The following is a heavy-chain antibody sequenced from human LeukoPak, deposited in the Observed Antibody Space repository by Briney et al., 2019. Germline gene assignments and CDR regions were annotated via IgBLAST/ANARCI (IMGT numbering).Heavy chain of an antibody. V-gene: IGHV4-38-2*02. J-gene: IGHJ4*02. CDR1: GYSISSGYY. D-gene: IGHD3-10*01. CDR3: ARIGDYGSGSYYNN. CDR2: IYHSGST. Sequence: SETLSLTCTVSGYSISSGYYWGWIRQPPGKGLEWIGGIYHSGSTYYNPSLKSRVTISVDTSKNQFSLKLSSVTAADTAVYYCARIGDYGSGSYYNNWGQGTLVTVSS.